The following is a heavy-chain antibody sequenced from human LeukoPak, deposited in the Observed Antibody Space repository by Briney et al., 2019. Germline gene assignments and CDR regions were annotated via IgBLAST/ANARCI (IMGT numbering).Heavy chain of an antibody. Sequence: SQTLSLTCALSGDSVSSNSAVWNWIRQSPSRGLEWLGRTYYRSKWYTYYAVSVKSRISINRDTSKNQISLQLNSVTPEDTAVYYCARSTGPIDYWGQGTLVTVSS. CDR3: ARSTGPIDY. J-gene: IGHJ4*02. CDR1: GDSVSSNSAV. V-gene: IGHV6-1*01. D-gene: IGHD1-1*01. CDR2: TYYRSKWYT.